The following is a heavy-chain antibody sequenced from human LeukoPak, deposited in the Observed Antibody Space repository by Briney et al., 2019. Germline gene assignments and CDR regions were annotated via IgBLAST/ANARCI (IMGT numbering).Heavy chain of an antibody. D-gene: IGHD1-26*01. CDR2: ISSNGGST. CDR1: GFTFSSYA. CDR3: ARAVGATPEYYFDY. Sequence: GRSLRLSCAASGFTFSSYAMHWVRQAPGKGLEYVSAISSNGGSTYYANSVKGRFTISRDNSKNTLYLQMGSLRAEDMAVYYCARAVGATPEYYFDYWGQGTLVTVSS. J-gene: IGHJ4*02. V-gene: IGHV3-64*01.